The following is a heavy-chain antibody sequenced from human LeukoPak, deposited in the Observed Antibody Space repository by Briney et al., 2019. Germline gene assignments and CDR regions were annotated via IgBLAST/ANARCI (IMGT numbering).Heavy chain of an antibody. D-gene: IGHD5-18*01. CDR1: GYPFTGYY. V-gene: IGHV1-2*06. J-gene: IGHJ3*02. CDR2: INPNSGGT. CDR3: ARGQGGYSYKDAFDI. Sequence: ASVKVSCKASGYPFTGYYMHWVRQAPGQGLEWMGRINPNSGGTNYAQKFQGRVTITRNTSISTAYMELSSLRSKDTAVYYCARGQGGYSYKDAFDIWGQGTMVTVSS.